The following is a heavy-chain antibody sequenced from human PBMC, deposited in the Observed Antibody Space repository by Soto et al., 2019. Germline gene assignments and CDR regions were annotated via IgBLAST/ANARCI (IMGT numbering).Heavy chain of an antibody. V-gene: IGHV5-10-1*01. J-gene: IGHJ6*02. CDR3: ARRDLAVAGYYYYGMDV. CDR2: IDPSDSYT. CDR1: GYNFTSYW. D-gene: IGHD6-19*01. Sequence: PGESLKISCKGSGYNFTSYWISWVRQMPGKGLEWMGRIDPSDSYTNYSPSFQGHVTISADKSISTAYLQWSSLKASDTAMYYCARRDLAVAGYYYYGMDVWGQGTTVTVSS.